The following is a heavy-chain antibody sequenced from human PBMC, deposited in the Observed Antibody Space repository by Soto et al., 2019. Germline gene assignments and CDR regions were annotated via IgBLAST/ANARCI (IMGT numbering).Heavy chain of an antibody. CDR2: INPKSGDT. CDR1: GYTFTGYY. CDR3: ARGLGDHDDVSGSGDY. Sequence: QVQLVQSGAEVKKPGASVKVSCKASGYTFTGYYMHWVRQAPGQGLEWMGWINPKSGDTNYAQKFQGRVTMTRDTSITTAYMEVSRLKSDDTAVYYCARGLGDHDDVSGSGDYWGQGTLVTVSS. V-gene: IGHV1-2*02. J-gene: IGHJ4*02. D-gene: IGHD6-19*01.